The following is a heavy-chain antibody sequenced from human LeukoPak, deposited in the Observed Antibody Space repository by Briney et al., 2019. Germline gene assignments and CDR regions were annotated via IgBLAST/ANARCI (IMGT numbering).Heavy chain of an antibody. D-gene: IGHD3-10*01. CDR2: IYTDDDT. Sequence: SQTLSLTCTVSGGSISRYYWNWIRHPAGKGLEWIGRIYTDDDTNYNPSLKSRVTMPVDTSKNQFSLKLSSVTAADTAVYYCAREDVLTDAFDIWGQGTMVTVSS. CDR1: GGSISRYY. CDR3: AREDVLTDAFDI. V-gene: IGHV4-4*07. J-gene: IGHJ3*02.